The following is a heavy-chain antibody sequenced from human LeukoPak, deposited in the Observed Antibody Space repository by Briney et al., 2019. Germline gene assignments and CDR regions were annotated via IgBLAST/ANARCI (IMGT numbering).Heavy chain of an antibody. D-gene: IGHD1-7*01. V-gene: IGHV4-34*01. CDR3: ARSNWNYGLSY. CDR2: INHSGST. J-gene: IGHJ4*02. CDR1: GGPFSGYY. Sequence: SETLSLTCAVYGGPFSGYYWSWIRQPPGKGLEWIGEINHSGSTNYNPSLKSRVTISVDTSKNQFSLKLSSVTAADTAVYYCARSNWNYGLSYWGQGTLVTVSS.